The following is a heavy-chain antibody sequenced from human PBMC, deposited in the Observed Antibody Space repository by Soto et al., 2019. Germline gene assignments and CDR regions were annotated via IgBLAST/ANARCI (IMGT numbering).Heavy chain of an antibody. J-gene: IGHJ6*02. D-gene: IGHD5-12*01. Sequence: QVQLVQSGAEVKKPGASVKVSCKASGYTFTSYDINWVRQATGQGLEWMGWMNPNSGNTGYAQKFQGRVTMTRTTSLSTAYMELSSLRFEDTAVYYCARGVATREDYYYGMDVWGQGTTVTVSS. CDR2: MNPNSGNT. V-gene: IGHV1-8*01. CDR3: ARGVATREDYYYGMDV. CDR1: GYTFTSYD.